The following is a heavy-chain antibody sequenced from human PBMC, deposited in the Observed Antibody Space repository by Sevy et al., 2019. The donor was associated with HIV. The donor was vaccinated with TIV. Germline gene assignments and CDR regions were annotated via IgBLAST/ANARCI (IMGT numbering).Heavy chain of an antibody. D-gene: IGHD3-10*01. CDR1: GGSISSYY. CDR3: ARAQTYYYGSGSYYNLCFDY. V-gene: IGHV4-59*01. CDR2: IYYSGST. Sequence: SETLSLTCTISGGSISSYYWSWIRQPPGKGLEWIGYIYYSGSTNYNPSLKSRVTIPVDTSKNHFSLKLSSVTAADTAVYYCARAQTYYYGSGSYYNLCFDYWGQGTLVTVSS. J-gene: IGHJ4*02.